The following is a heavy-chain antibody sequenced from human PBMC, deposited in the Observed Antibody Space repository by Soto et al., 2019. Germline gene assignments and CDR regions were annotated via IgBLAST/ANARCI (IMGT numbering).Heavy chain of an antibody. Sequence: ASVKVSCKASGYTFTTYAMHWVRQAPGQRLEWMGWINPGNGNTKYSQKFQGRVTITWDTFASTAYMGLGSLRSEDTAFYYCARGGRRNYDIMTGYADDVFDIWGQGTLVTVSS. CDR3: ARGGRRNYDIMTGYADDVFDI. D-gene: IGHD3-9*01. J-gene: IGHJ3*02. CDR2: INPGNGNT. CDR1: GYTFTTYA. V-gene: IGHV1-3*01.